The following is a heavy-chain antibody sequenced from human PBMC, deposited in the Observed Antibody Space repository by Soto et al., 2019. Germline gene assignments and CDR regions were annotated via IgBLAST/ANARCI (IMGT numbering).Heavy chain of an antibody. V-gene: IGHV1-69*13. CDR1: GGTFSSYA. Sequence: GASVKVSCKASGGTFSSYAISWVRQAPGQGLEWMGGIIPIFGTANYAQKFQGRVTITADESTSTAYMELSGLRSEDTAVYYCARDCSSTSCYTDYYYYGMDVWGQGTTVTVSS. D-gene: IGHD2-2*02. CDR2: IIPIFGTA. CDR3: ARDCSSTSCYTDYYYYGMDV. J-gene: IGHJ6*02.